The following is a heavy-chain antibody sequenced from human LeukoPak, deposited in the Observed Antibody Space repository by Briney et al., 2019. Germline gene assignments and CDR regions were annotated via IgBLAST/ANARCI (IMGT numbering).Heavy chain of an antibody. V-gene: IGHV3-48*01. CDR3: ARGDYDILTGYSTSIDY. CDR2: ISSSSSTI. CDR1: GFTLSDYW. Sequence: GGSLRLSCAASGFTLSDYWLSWVRQAPGKGLEWVSYISSSSSTIYYADSVKGRFTISRDNAKNSLYLQMNSLRAEDTAVYYCARGDYDILTGYSTSIDYWGQGTLVTVSS. J-gene: IGHJ4*02. D-gene: IGHD3-9*01.